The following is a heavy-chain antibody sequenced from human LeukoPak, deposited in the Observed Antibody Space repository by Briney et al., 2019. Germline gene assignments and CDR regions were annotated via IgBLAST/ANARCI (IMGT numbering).Heavy chain of an antibody. Sequence: PGGSVRLPCAASGLTLSSYWQHWVRQAPGKGLVWVSRINSDGSSTSSADSVKGRFTISRITAKNTLYLQMNRLRGQSTAVNAGSSSSQYYYDSSDLDDWGQGTLVTVSS. CDR3: SSSSQYYYDSSDLDD. J-gene: IGHJ4*02. CDR2: INSDGSST. CDR1: GLTLSSYW. V-gene: IGHV3-74*01. D-gene: IGHD3-22*01.